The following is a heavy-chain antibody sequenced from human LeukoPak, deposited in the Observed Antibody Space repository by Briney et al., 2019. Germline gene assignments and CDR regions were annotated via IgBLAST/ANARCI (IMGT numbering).Heavy chain of an antibody. D-gene: IGHD2-2*01. CDR2: IYYSGST. J-gene: IGHJ6*02. V-gene: IGHV4-59*12. Sequence: SETLSLTCTVSGGSISSYYWSWIRQPPGKGLEWIGYIYYSGSTNYNPSLKSRVTISVDTSKNQFSLKLSSVTAADTAVYYCARDYCSSTSCYEDYYYYYGMDVWGQGTTVTVSS. CDR1: GGSISSYY. CDR3: ARDYCSSTSCYEDYYYYYGMDV.